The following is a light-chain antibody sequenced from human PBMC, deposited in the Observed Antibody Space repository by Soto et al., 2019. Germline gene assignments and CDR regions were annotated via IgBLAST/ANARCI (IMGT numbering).Light chain of an antibody. Sequence: QAVVTQPPSTSGTPGQRVTISCSGSSSNIGSNYVYWYQQFPGTAPKLLINRNDQRPSGVPERFSGAKSGTSASLAISGLRSEDEADYYCAAWDDSLNAELFGGGTQLTVL. CDR1: SSNIGSNY. CDR3: AAWDDSLNAEL. J-gene: IGLJ2*01. V-gene: IGLV1-47*01. CDR2: RND.